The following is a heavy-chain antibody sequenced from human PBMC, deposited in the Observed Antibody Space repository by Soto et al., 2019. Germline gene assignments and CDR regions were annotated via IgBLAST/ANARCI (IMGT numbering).Heavy chain of an antibody. CDR2: IFHDGTA. Sequence: SETLSLTCAVSGVSISSGNWWTWVLQSPQRGLEYIGEIFHDGTANYYPSFERRVAISVDTSKNQFSLKLTSVTAADTAIYFCARLVYDTRLNYMYFDFWGQGTLVTVSS. V-gene: IGHV4-4*02. D-gene: IGHD3-10*01. J-gene: IGHJ4*02. CDR3: ARLVYDTRLNYMYFDF. CDR1: GVSISSGNW.